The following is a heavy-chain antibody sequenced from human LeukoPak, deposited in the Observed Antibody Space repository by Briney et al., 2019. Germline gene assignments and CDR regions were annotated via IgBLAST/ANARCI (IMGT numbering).Heavy chain of an antibody. CDR3: ARDQSGYSGYDEDFDY. CDR2: ISSSSYI. D-gene: IGHD5-12*01. CDR1: GFTFSSYS. Sequence: GGSLRLSCAASGFTFSSYSMNWVRQAPGKGPEWVSSISSSSYIYYADSVKGRFTISRDNAKNSLYLQMNSLRAEDTAVYYCARDQSGYSGYDEDFDYWGQGTLVTVSS. J-gene: IGHJ4*02. V-gene: IGHV3-21*01.